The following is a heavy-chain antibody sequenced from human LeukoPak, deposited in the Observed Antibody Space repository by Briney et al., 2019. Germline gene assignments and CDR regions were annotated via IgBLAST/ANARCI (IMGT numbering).Heavy chain of an antibody. Sequence: GGSLRLSFAASGFTFSSYEMNWVRQAPGKGLEWVSYISSSGSTIYYADSVKGRFTISRDNSKNTLYLQMNSLRAEDTAVYYCAPLGQQLNWGQGTLVTVSS. CDR3: APLGQQLN. J-gene: IGHJ4*02. CDR1: GFTFSSYE. D-gene: IGHD6-13*01. V-gene: IGHV3-48*03. CDR2: ISSSGSTI.